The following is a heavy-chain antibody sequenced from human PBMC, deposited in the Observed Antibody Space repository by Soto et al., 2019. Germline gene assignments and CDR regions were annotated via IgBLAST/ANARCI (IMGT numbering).Heavy chain of an antibody. Sequence: PGGSLRLSCAASGFTVSSNYMSWVRQAPGKGLEWVSVIYSGGSTYYADSVKGRFTISRHNSKNTLYLQMNSLRAEDTAVYYCARDARVGSSSRFIYYYYYMDVWGKGTTVTVSS. CDR3: ARDARVGSSSRFIYYYYYMDV. D-gene: IGHD6-6*01. CDR2: IYSGGST. CDR1: GFTVSSNY. V-gene: IGHV3-53*04. J-gene: IGHJ6*03.